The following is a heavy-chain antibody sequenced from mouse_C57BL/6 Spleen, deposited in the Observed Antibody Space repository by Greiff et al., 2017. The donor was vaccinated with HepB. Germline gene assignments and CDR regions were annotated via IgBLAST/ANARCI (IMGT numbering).Heavy chain of an antibody. CDR2: IYPGSGST. CDR1: GYTFTSYW. J-gene: IGHJ4*01. Sequence: QQSGAELVKPGASVKMSCKASGYTFTSYWITWVKQRPGQGLEWIGDIYPGSGSTNYNEKFKSKATLTVDTSSSTAYMQLSSLTSEDSAVYYCARCPYDYDPYYAMDYWGQGTSVTVSS. CDR3: ARCPYDYDPYYAMDY. V-gene: IGHV1-55*01. D-gene: IGHD2-4*01.